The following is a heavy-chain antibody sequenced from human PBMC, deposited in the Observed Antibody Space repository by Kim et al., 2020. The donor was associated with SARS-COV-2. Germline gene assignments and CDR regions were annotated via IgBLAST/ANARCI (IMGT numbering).Heavy chain of an antibody. J-gene: IGHJ5*02. CDR2: ISAYNGNT. CDR1: GYTFTSYG. D-gene: IGHD3-10*01. V-gene: IGHV1-18*01. Sequence: ASVKVSCKASGYTFTSYGISWVRQAPGQGLEWMGWISAYNGNTSYAQKLQGRVTMTTDTSTSTAYMELRSLRSDDTAVYYCARDAGLLWFGELSFVGQGAYNWFDPWGQGTLVTVSS. CDR3: ARDAGLLWFGELSFVGQGAYNWFDP.